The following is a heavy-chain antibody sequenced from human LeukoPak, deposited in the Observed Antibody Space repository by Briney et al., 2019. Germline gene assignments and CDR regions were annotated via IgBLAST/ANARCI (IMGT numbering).Heavy chain of an antibody. CDR3: RHCVGDCYPCCGMYA. CDR2: FSNSDSTT. D-gene: IGHD2-21*02. CDR1: GLTFDNYV. Sequence: GGSLRLSCAVSGLTFDNYVMSWVRQAPGKGLEWVSSFSNSDSTTYYADSVKGRFTFSRDNSKNTLYLQMNSLRTEDTAVYYCRHCVGDCYPCCGMYAWGQGTTVTVSS. V-gene: IGHV3-23*01. J-gene: IGHJ6*02.